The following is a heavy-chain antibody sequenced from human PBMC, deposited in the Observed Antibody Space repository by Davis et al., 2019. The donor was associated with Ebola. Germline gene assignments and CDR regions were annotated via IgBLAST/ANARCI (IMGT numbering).Heavy chain of an antibody. CDR2: IDPSDSYT. J-gene: IGHJ3*02. V-gene: IGHV5-10-1*01. Sequence: GESLKISCKGSGYSFTSYWISWVRQMPGKGLEWMGRIDPSDSYTNYSPSFQGHVTISADKSISTAYLQWSSLKASDTAMYYCARQDDSSLDAFDIWGQGTMVTVSS. CDR1: GYSFTSYW. CDR3: ARQDDSSLDAFDI. D-gene: IGHD3-22*01.